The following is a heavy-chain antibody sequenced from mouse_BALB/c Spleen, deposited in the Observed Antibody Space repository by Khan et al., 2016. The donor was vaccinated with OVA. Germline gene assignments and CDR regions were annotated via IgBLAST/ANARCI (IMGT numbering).Heavy chain of an antibody. CDR1: GFTFSTYG. CDR2: VSTGGGYT. V-gene: IGHV5-6*01. Sequence: EVELVESGGDLVKPGGSLKLSCAASGFTFSTYGMSWVRQTPDKRLEWVATVSTGGGYTYYPDNVKGRFTISRDNAKNTLYLQMSGLKSEDTAMFYCTRLADYYDSEWFAYGGQGTLVTVSA. CDR3: TRLADYYDSEWFAY. D-gene: IGHD1-1*01. J-gene: IGHJ3*01.